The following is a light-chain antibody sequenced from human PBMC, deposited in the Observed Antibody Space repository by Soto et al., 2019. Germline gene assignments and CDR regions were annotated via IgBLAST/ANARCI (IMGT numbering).Light chain of an antibody. J-gene: IGKJ1*01. CDR1: HSISIY. Sequence: TQSPSSLSAAVGDRVTITCRTSHSISIYVNCYQQIPGKAPKLLIYASSNLHTGVPSRFSGSASGTDFTLTISSLQPEDSETYCCQQTYSNPRTFGQGTKVDIK. CDR3: QQTYSNPRT. V-gene: IGKV1-39*01. CDR2: ASS.